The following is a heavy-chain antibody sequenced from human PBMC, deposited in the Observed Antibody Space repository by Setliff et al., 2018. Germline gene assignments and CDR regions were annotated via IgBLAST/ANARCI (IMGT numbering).Heavy chain of an antibody. J-gene: IGHJ4*02. CDR1: GYTFINYG. CDR3: ARVGGDNDY. V-gene: IGHV1-46*01. CDR2: INPSGGST. Sequence: ASVKVSCKASGYTFINYGISWVRQAPGQGLEWMGIINPSGGSTSYAQKFQGRVTMTRDTSTSTVYMELSSLRSEDTAVYYCARVGGDNDYWGQGTLVTVSS. D-gene: IGHD3-16*01.